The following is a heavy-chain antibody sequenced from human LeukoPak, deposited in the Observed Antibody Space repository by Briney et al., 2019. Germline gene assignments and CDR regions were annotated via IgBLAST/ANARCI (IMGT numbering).Heavy chain of an antibody. D-gene: IGHD3-22*01. Sequence: GESLRLSCAASGFTVSSNYMSWVRQAPGKGLEWVSVIYSGGSTYYADSVKGRFTISRDNSKNTLYLQMNSLRAEDTAVYYCAKDTEVVVITYFDYWGQGTLVTVSS. J-gene: IGHJ4*02. CDR2: IYSGGST. V-gene: IGHV3-53*01. CDR1: GFTVSSNY. CDR3: AKDTEVVVITYFDY.